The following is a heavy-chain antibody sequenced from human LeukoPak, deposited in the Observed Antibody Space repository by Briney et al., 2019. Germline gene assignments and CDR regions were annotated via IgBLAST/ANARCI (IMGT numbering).Heavy chain of an antibody. CDR1: GYSFTNYW. CDR3: ARRPRRDGYNEDFCYFDY. Sequence: GAPLNISCNCSGYSFTNYWIGRVRPLPGKGLEWVGINYPGDTDTRQSPSFQGHITISADKSISTAYLQWSSLKASDTAIYDCARRPRRDGYNEDFCYFDYWGQGTLVTVSS. J-gene: IGHJ4*02. D-gene: IGHD5-24*01. CDR2: NYPGDTDT. V-gene: IGHV5-51*01.